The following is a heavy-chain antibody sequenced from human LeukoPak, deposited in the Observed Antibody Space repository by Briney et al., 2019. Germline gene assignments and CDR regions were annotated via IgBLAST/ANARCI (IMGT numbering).Heavy chain of an antibody. Sequence: GRSLRLSCAASGFTFSTYGMHWVRQAPGKGLEWVAVVSYDGSNKYYADSVKGRFTISRDNSKNTLYLQMNSLRAEDTAVYYCTKLVLAVGYFDLWGRGTLVTVSS. V-gene: IGHV3-30*18. J-gene: IGHJ2*01. CDR2: VSYDGSNK. D-gene: IGHD6-6*01. CDR1: GFTFSTYG. CDR3: TKLVLAVGYFDL.